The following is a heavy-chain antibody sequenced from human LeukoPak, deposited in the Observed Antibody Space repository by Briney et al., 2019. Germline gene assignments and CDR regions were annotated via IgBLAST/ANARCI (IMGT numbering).Heavy chain of an antibody. CDR2: IYYSGST. CDR1: GGSISSSSYY. Sequence: SETLSLTCTVSGGSISSSSYYWGWIRQPPGKGLEWIGYIYYSGSTNYNPSLKSRVTISVDTSKNQFSLKLSSVTAADTAVYYCARDRGYSYGYPPDAFDIWGQGTMVTVSS. V-gene: IGHV4-61*01. CDR3: ARDRGYSYGYPPDAFDI. J-gene: IGHJ3*02. D-gene: IGHD5-18*01.